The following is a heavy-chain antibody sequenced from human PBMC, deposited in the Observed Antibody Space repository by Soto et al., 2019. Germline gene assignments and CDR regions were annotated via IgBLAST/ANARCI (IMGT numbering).Heavy chain of an antibody. D-gene: IGHD2-2*01. CDR3: ARRSDIVVVPAAIGYMDV. Sequence: QLQLQESGPGLVKPSETLSLTCTVSGGSISSSSYYWGWIRQPPGKGLEWIGSIYYSGSTYYNPSLQSRVTISVDTSKNQFSLKLSSVTAADTAVYYCARRSDIVVVPAAIGYMDVWGKGTTVTVSS. J-gene: IGHJ6*03. CDR1: GGSISSSSYY. CDR2: IYYSGST. V-gene: IGHV4-39*01.